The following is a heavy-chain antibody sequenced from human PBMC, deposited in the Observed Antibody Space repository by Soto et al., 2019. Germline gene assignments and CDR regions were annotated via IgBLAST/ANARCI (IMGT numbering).Heavy chain of an antibody. D-gene: IGHD3-16*02. V-gene: IGHV3-23*01. CDR1: TFTFSDYA. Sequence: EVQLLDSGGDLVHPGGSLRLSCTATTFTFSDYAVNWFRQAPGKGLEWVSGINGGGDTTYYADSVKGRFTTSRDNSNYTVYLQMNSLRAADTAVYYCALGSGSYRYYYDSWGQGTLVTVSS. CDR3: ALGSGSYRYYYDS. J-gene: IGHJ4*02. CDR2: INGGGDTT.